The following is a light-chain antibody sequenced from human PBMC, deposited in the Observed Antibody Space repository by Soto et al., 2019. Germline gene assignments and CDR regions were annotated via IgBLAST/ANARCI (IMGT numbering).Light chain of an antibody. Sequence: EIVLAQSPGTLSLSPCGRATLSFMASQSVSNYLAWYQQKPGQAPRLLIYGASTRATGSPDRFSASGSATEFTLTISSLLSEDFAVYYCQQYNDWPRTFGQGTKVDIK. CDR2: GAS. CDR1: QSVSNY. V-gene: IGKV3-15*01. CDR3: QQYNDWPRT. J-gene: IGKJ1*01.